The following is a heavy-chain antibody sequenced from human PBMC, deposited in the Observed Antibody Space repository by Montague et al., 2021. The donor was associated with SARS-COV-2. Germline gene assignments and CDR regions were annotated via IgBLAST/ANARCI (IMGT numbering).Heavy chain of an antibody. J-gene: IGHJ3*01. CDR3: ARAQVTIFGVLIMLPAAGAVDV. CDR2: INHSGSS. V-gene: IGHV4-34*01. CDR1: GGSFTGYC. D-gene: IGHD3-3*01. Sequence: SETLSLTCAVYGGSFTGYCWTWIRQPPGKGLEWIGEINHSGSSNYNPSLESRVTMSVDTSKNQFSLRLYSVSAADTAVYYCARAQVTIFGVLIMLPAAGAVDVWGQGTTVTVSS.